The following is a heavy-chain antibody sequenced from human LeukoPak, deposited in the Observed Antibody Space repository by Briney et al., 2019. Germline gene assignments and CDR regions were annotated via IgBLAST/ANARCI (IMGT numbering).Heavy chain of an antibody. CDR2: IIPIFGTA. V-gene: IGHV1-69*13. J-gene: IGHJ5*02. CDR3: ARAVSGYDLTYNWFDP. Sequence: SVKVSCKASGGTFSSCAISWVRQAPGQGLEWMGGIIPIFGTANYAQKFQGRVTITADESTSTAYMELSSLRSEDTAVYYCARAVSGYDLTYNWFDPWGQGTLVTVSS. CDR1: GGTFSSCA. D-gene: IGHD5-12*01.